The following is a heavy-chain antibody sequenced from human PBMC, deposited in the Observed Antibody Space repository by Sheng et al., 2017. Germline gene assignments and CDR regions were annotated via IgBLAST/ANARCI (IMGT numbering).Heavy chain of an antibody. Sequence: QLQLQESGPGLVKPSETLSLTCTVSGGSISSSSYYWGWIRQPPGKGLEWIGSIYYSGSTYYNPSLKSRVTISVETSKNQFSLKLRSVTAADTAMYYCARDRRYCSSTSCPGGFDYWGQGTLVTVSS. CDR1: GGSISSSSYY. D-gene: IGHD2-2*01. CDR2: IYYSGST. V-gene: IGHV4-39*07. CDR3: ARDRRYCSSTSCPGGFDY. J-gene: IGHJ4*02.